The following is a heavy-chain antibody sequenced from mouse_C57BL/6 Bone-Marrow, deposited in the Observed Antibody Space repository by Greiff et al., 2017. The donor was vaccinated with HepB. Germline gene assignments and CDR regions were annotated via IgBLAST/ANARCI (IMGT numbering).Heavy chain of an antibody. CDR1: GYTFTSHW. V-gene: IGHV1-56*01. D-gene: IGHD3-2*02. CDR2: IFPGSGST. CDR3: AREDSSVPFFAY. Sequence: QVQLQQSGPKLVRPGASVKISCKAPGYTFTSHWMQWVRQRPGQGLEWIGEIFPGSGSTYYNEKFKGKATLTVDTSSSTAYMQLSSLTSEDSAVYFCAREDSSVPFFAYWGQGTLVTVSA. J-gene: IGHJ3*01.